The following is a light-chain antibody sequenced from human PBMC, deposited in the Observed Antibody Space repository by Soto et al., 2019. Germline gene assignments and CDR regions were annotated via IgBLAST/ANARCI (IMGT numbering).Light chain of an antibody. V-gene: IGLV2-8*01. Sequence: QSVLTQPPSASGSPGQSVTISCTGTSSDVGGYNYVSWYQQHPGKAPKLMIYEVSKRPSGVPDRFSGSKSGNTASLTVSGLQDEDEADYYCSSYAGSNVWVFGTGTKLTVL. CDR3: SSYAGSNVWV. CDR1: SSDVGGYNY. J-gene: IGLJ1*01. CDR2: EVS.